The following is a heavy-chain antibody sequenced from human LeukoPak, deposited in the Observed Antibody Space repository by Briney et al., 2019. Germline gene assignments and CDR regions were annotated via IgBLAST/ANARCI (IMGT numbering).Heavy chain of an antibody. D-gene: IGHD2-2*01. CDR2: ISSSSSYI. V-gene: IGHV3-21*01. J-gene: IGHJ6*04. Sequence: GSLRLSCAASGFTFSSYSMNWVRQAPGKGVEWVSSISSSSSYIYYADSVKGRFTISRDNAKNSLYLQMNSLRAEDTAVYYCARDEVVPAATNYYYYGMDVWGKGTTVTVSS. CDR3: ARDEVVPAATNYYYYGMDV. CDR1: GFTFSSYS.